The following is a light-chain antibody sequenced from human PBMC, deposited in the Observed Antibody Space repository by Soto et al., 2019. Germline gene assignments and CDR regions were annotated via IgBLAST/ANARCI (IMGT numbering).Light chain of an antibody. CDR2: GAF. V-gene: IGKV3-15*01. CDR3: QHYNNWPPWT. J-gene: IGKJ1*01. Sequence: EIVMTQSPATLSVSPGERVTLSCRASQSVSSNLAWYQQKPGQAPRLLIYGAFTRATGIPARFSGSGSGTEFTPTITSLQSEDFAIYYCQHYNNWPPWTFGQGTKVEIK. CDR1: QSVSSN.